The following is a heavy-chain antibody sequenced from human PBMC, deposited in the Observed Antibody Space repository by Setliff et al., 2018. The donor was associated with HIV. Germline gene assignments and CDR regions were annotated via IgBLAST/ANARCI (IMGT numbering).Heavy chain of an antibody. Sequence: TLSLTCAVSGGSISSHYWSWIRQPPGKGLEWIGYIYYSGNSNYNPSLKSRVTMSVDTSKTQVSLRLSSVTAADTAVYFCARRTNGYAALDYWGQGTLVTVSS. CDR1: GGSISSHY. CDR3: ARRTNGYAALDY. J-gene: IGHJ4*02. V-gene: IGHV4-59*11. CDR2: IYYSGNS. D-gene: IGHD5-12*01.